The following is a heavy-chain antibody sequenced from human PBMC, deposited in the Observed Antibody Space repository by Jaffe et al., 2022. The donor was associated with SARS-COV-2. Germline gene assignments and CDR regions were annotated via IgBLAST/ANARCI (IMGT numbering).Heavy chain of an antibody. CDR2: TYYRSKWYN. Sequence: QVQLQQSGPGLVKPSQTLSLTCAISGDSVSSNSAAWNWIRQSPSRGLEWLGRTYYRSKWYNDYAVSVKSRITINPDTSKNQFSLQLNSVTPEDTAVYYCAREGYYDFWSGYYTPSGYYYGMDVWGQGTTVTVSS. CDR1: GDSVSSNSAA. D-gene: IGHD3-3*01. V-gene: IGHV6-1*01. CDR3: AREGYYDFWSGYYTPSGYYYGMDV. J-gene: IGHJ6*02.